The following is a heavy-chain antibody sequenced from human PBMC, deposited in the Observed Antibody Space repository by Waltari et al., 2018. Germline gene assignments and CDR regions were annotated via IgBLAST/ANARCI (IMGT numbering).Heavy chain of an antibody. V-gene: IGHV3-7*01. D-gene: IGHD3-3*02. Sequence: EMQLVESGGALVQPGGSLRRSCAASGFTFSNYWMNWVRQAPGKGLEWVANIKQDGSETNYVDSVKGRFTISRDNAKNSLFLQMNSLSAGDTAVYFCATSYHLWGQGTLVTVSS. J-gene: IGHJ4*02. CDR1: GFTFSNYW. CDR2: IKQDGSET. CDR3: ATSYHL.